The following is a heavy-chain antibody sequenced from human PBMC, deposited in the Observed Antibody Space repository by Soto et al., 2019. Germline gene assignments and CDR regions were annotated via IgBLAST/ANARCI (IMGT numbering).Heavy chain of an antibody. D-gene: IGHD5-18*01. CDR1: GYSFTSYW. CDR3: ARYPTWILYGMDV. V-gene: IGHV5-51*01. J-gene: IGHJ6*02. Sequence: PGESLKISCKGSGYSFTSYWIGWVRQMPGKGLEWMGIIYPGDSDTRYSPSFQGQVTISADKSISTAYLQWSSLKASDTAMYYRARYPTWILYGMDVWGQGTTVTVSS. CDR2: IYPGDSDT.